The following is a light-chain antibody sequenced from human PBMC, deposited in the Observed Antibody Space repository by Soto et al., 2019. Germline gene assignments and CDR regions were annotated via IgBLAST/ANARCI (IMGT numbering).Light chain of an antibody. Sequence: DIQMTQSPSTLSASVGDRVTITCRASQSISTYLNWYQQKLGRAPTLLIYAASTLQSGVPSRFSGGGSGTDFTLTISSLQPEDFAVYFCQQWYSRPPTFGQGTKVEIK. CDR2: AAS. J-gene: IGKJ1*01. CDR3: QQWYSRPPT. V-gene: IGKV1-39*01. CDR1: QSISTY.